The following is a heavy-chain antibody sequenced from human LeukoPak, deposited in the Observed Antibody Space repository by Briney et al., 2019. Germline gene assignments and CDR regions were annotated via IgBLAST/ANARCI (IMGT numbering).Heavy chain of an antibody. CDR2: INHSGST. CDR1: GGSFSGYY. Sequence: PSETLSLTCAVYGGSFSGYYWSWIRQPPGKGLEWIGEINHSGSTNYNPSLKRRVTISVDTSKNQFSLKLSSVTAADTAVYYCAREEGNSDFDYWGQGTLVTVSS. J-gene: IGHJ4*02. CDR3: AREEGNSDFDY. D-gene: IGHD1-7*01. V-gene: IGHV4-34*01.